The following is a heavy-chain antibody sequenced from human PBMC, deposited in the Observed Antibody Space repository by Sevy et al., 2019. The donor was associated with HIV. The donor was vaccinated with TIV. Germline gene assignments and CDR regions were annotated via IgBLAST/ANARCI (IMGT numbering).Heavy chain of an antibody. CDR3: ASESPVGRAAAGQDAFDI. CDR2: IYYSGST. V-gene: IGHV4-59*01. CDR1: GGSISSYY. J-gene: IGHJ3*02. Sequence: SETLSLTCTVSGGSISSYYWSWIRQPPGKGLEWIGYIYYSGSTNYNPSLKSRVTISVGTSKNQFSLRLSSVTAADTAVYYCASESPVGRAAAGQDAFDIWGQGTMVTISS. D-gene: IGHD6-13*01.